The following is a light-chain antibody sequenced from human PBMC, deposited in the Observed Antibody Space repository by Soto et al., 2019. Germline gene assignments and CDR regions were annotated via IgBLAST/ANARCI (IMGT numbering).Light chain of an antibody. J-gene: IGKJ1*01. CDR2: GAS. Sequence: EIVLTQSPGTLSLSPGERATLSCRASQSVSTNYLAWYQQKPGQAPRLLVFGASSRATGIPERFSGSGSGTDFTLTISRMEPEDSAVYHCQQYGSSPWTFGQGTKVEI. V-gene: IGKV3-20*01. CDR3: QQYGSSPWT. CDR1: QSVSTNY.